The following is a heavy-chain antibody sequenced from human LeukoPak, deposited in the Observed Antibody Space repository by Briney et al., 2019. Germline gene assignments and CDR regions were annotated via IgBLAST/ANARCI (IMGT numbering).Heavy chain of an antibody. D-gene: IGHD3-22*01. J-gene: IGHJ4*02. CDR2: IYHSGST. CDR3: ARETSRYYDSSGYIDY. Sequence: SQTLSLTCTVSGGSISSGGYYWSWIRQPPGKGLEWIGYIYHSGSTYYNPSLKSRVTISVDRSKNQFSLKLSSVTAADTAVYYCARETSRYYDSSGYIDYWGQGTLVTVSS. V-gene: IGHV4-30-2*01. CDR1: GGSISSGGYY.